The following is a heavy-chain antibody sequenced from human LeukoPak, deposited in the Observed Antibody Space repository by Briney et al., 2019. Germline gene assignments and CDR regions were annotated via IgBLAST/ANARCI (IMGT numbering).Heavy chain of an antibody. Sequence: PGGSLRLSCAASGFTFSSYSMNWVRQAPWKGLEWVSYISSSSSTIYYADSVKGRFTISRDNAKNSLYLQMNSLRVEDTAVYYCATGDGWCFIDWGQRTLVTVSS. D-gene: IGHD6-19*01. CDR3: ATGDGWCFID. J-gene: IGHJ4*02. V-gene: IGHV3-48*04. CDR1: GFTFSSYS. CDR2: ISSSSSTI.